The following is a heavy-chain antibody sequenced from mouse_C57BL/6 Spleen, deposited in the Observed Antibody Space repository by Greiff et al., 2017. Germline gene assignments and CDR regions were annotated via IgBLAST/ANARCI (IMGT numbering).Heavy chain of an antibody. Sequence: EVQLVESGGGFVQSGRSLRLSCATSGFTFSDFYMEWVRQAPGKGLEWIAASRNKANDYTTEYSASVKGRFIVSRDTSQSILYLQMNALRAEDTAIDYGARDEWGYWYFGVWGTGTTVTVAT. CDR2: SRNKANDYTT. CDR3: ARDEWGYWYFGV. CDR1: GFTFSDFY. V-gene: IGHV7-1*01. J-gene: IGHJ1*03.